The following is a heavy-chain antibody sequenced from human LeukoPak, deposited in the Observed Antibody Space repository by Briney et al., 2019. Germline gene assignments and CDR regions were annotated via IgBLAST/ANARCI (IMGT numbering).Heavy chain of an antibody. CDR3: ASLGHCSGGNCYTYYFDA. V-gene: IGHV1-69*01. Sequence: SVKVSCKASGGTFSNYGISWVRQAPGQGLEWMGGIIPISRTVQYAQKFRDRVTLTADESTNTAFMELSSLRSGDTATYYCASLGHCSGGNCYTYYFDAWGQGTLVTVSS. D-gene: IGHD2-15*01. CDR1: GGTFSNYG. CDR2: IIPISRTV. J-gene: IGHJ4*02.